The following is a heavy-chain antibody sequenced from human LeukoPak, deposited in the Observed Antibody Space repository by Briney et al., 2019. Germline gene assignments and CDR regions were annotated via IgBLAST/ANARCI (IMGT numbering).Heavy chain of an antibody. CDR1: GYTFTSYG. CDR2: ISAYNGNT. CDR3: ARAPGYSSGWPGSYYFDY. V-gene: IGHV1-18*04. Sequence: ASVKVSCKASGYTFTSYGISWVRQAPGQGLEWMGWISAYNGNTNYAQKLQGRVTMTTDTSTSTAYMGLRSLRSDDTAVYYCARAPGYSSGWPGSYYFDYWGQGTLVTVSS. D-gene: IGHD6-19*01. J-gene: IGHJ4*02.